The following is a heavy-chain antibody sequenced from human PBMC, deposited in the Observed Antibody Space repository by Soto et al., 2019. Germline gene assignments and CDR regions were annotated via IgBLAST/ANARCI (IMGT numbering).Heavy chain of an antibody. V-gene: IGHV3-74*01. D-gene: IGHD3-3*01. CDR1: GFTFSSYW. Sequence: PGGSLRLSCAASGFTFSSYWMHWVRQAPGKGLVWVSRINSDGSSTSYADSVKGRFTISRDNAKNTLYLQMNSLRAEDTAVYYCARGKVTIFGDNYYGMDVWGQGTTFTVSS. CDR3: ARGKVTIFGDNYYGMDV. J-gene: IGHJ6*02. CDR2: INSDGSST.